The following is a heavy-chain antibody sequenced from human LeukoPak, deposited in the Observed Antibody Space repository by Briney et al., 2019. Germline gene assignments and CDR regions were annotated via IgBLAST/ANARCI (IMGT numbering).Heavy chain of an antibody. J-gene: IGHJ5*02. Sequence: SETLSLTCIVPGGSISSYYWSWIRQPPGKGLAWIGYIYYSGSTNYNPSLKSRVTISVDTSKNQFSLKLSSVTAADTAVYYCARDNGSGYDYVRDRWFDPWGQGTLVTVSS. D-gene: IGHD5-12*01. CDR2: IYYSGST. CDR3: ARDNGSGYDYVRDRWFDP. V-gene: IGHV4-59*01. CDR1: GGSISSYY.